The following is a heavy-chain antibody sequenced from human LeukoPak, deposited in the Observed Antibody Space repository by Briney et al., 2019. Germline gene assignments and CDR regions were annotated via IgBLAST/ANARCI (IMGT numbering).Heavy chain of an antibody. CDR1: GFTFSSYA. Sequence: GGSLRLSCAASGFTFSSYAMSWVRQAPGKGLEWVSTITTSDGNTYYANSVKGRFTVSRDNSKNTPYLQMNSLRAEDTAVYYCAKDGGLWVSAHWGDSWGRGTLVTVSS. J-gene: IGHJ4*02. V-gene: IGHV3-23*01. CDR3: AKDGGLWVSAHWGDS. D-gene: IGHD7-27*01. CDR2: ITTSDGNT.